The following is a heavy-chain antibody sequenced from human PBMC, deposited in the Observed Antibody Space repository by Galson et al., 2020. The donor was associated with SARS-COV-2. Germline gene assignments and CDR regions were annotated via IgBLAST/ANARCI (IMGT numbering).Heavy chain of an antibody. CDR2: IFHTGSA. J-gene: IGHJ4*02. D-gene: IGHD3-10*01. V-gene: IGHV4-30-2*01. CDR3: AKASGTGSPTGY. Sequence: TLSLTCTVSGGSISSGGFSWGWIRQPPGKGLEWIGYIFHTGSAYYSPSLKTRDTISVDRSKNQFYLRLRSVTAADTTVYYCAKASGTGSPTGYWGQGTLVTVSS. CDR1: GGSISSGGFS.